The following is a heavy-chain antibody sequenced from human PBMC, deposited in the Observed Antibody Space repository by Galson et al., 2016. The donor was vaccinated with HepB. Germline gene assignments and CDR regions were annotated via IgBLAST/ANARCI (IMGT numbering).Heavy chain of an antibody. Sequence: TLSLTCSVSGVSISSVGYYWSWIRQHPGKGLEWIGYFYYTGSTYYNSALKSRVSISVDTSRNHFSLQMSSVTAADTAVYYCAREAIIHCGILTGSFIASFDIWGQGTMVTVSS. CDR2: FYYTGST. J-gene: IGHJ3*02. CDR1: GVSISSVGYY. V-gene: IGHV4-31*03. D-gene: IGHD3-9*01. CDR3: AREAIIHCGILTGSFIASFDI.